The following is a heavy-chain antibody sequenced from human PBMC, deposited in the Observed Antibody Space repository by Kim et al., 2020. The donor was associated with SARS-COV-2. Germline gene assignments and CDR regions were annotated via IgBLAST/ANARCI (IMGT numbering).Heavy chain of an antibody. CDR3: AKAHYDFWYGMDV. J-gene: IGHJ6*02. CDR2: ISGSCGST. V-gene: IGHV3-23*01. Sequence: GGSLRLSCAASGFTFSSYAMSWVRQAPGKVLEWVSAISGSCGSTDYADSVKGRFTISRDNSKNTLYLQMNSLRAEDTAVYYCAKAHYDFWYGMDVWGQGTRVTVSS. CDR1: GFTFSSYA. D-gene: IGHD3-3*01.